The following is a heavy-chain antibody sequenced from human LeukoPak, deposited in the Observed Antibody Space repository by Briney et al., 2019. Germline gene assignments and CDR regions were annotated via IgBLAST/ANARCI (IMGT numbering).Heavy chain of an antibody. CDR2: ISGSGGST. V-gene: IGHV3-23*01. Sequence: HPGGSLRLSCAASGFTFSSYAMGWVRQAPGKGLEWVSAISGSGGSTYYADSVKGRFTISRDNAKKSLYLQMNSLRAEDTALYYCAKDLGAGEAAGKVYYHYGMDVWGQGTPVTVSS. CDR3: AKDLGAGEAAGKVYYHYGMDV. D-gene: IGHD6-13*01. CDR1: GFTFSSYA. J-gene: IGHJ6*02.